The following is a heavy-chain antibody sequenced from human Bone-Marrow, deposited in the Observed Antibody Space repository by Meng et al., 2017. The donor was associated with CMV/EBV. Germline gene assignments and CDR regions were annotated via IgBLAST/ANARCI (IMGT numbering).Heavy chain of an antibody. CDR3: ARAISYDILTGYWDWFDP. D-gene: IGHD3-9*01. Sequence: YTFPGYYMHWVRQAPGQGLEWMGWMNPNSGNTGYAQKFQGRVTMTRNTSISTAYMELSSLRSEDTAVYYCARAISYDILTGYWDWFDPWGQGTLVTVSS. J-gene: IGHJ5*02. V-gene: IGHV1-8*02. CDR1: YTFPGYY. CDR2: MNPNSGNT.